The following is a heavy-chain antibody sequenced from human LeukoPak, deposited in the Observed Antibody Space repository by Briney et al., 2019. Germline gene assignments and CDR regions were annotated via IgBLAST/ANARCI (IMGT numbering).Heavy chain of an antibody. CDR3: ARDSPITVTTGKFDY. V-gene: IGHV4-34*01. CDR2: IYYSGST. CDR1: GGSFSGYY. Sequence: SETLSLTCAVYGGSFSGYYWSWIRQPPGKGLEWIGSIYYSGSTYYNPSLKSRVTISVDTSKNQFSLKLSSVTAADTAVYYCARDSPITVTTGKFDYWGQGTLVTVSS. D-gene: IGHD4-17*01. J-gene: IGHJ4*02.